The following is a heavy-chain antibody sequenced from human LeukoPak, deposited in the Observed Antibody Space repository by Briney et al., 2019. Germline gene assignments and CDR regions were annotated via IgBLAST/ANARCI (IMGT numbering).Heavy chain of an antibody. D-gene: IGHD5-24*01. Sequence: GGSLRLSCAASGFTFDDYAMHWVRQAPGKGLEWVSGISWNSGSIGYADSVKGRFTISRDNAKNSLYLQMNSLRVEDTAVYYCAEEGRSLQTYWGQGTLVTVSS. CDR3: AEEGRSLQTY. CDR2: ISWNSGSI. V-gene: IGHV3-9*01. J-gene: IGHJ4*02. CDR1: GFTFDDYA.